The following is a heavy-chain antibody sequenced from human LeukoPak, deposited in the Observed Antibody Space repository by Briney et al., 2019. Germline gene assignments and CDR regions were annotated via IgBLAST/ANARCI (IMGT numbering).Heavy chain of an antibody. CDR2: ISGSGGST. Sequence: GRSLRLSCAASGFTFSSYAMSWVRQAPGKGLEWVSAISGSGGSTYYADSVKGRFTISRDNSKNTLYLQMNSLRAEDTAVYYCARDIYAGASSPGVYWGQGTLVTVSS. J-gene: IGHJ4*02. CDR3: ARDIYAGASSPGVY. V-gene: IGHV3-23*01. CDR1: GFTFSSYA. D-gene: IGHD1-26*01.